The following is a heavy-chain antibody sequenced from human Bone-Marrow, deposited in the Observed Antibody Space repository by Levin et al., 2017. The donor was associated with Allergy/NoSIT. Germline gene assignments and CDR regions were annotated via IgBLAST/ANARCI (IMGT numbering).Heavy chain of an antibody. J-gene: IGHJ4*02. D-gene: IGHD3-10*01. V-gene: IGHV4-59*01. Sequence: SETLSLTCTVSGGSISSYYWSWIRQPPGKGLEWIGYIYYSGSTNYNPSLKSRVTISVDTSKNQFSLKLSSVTAADTAVYYCARGVWGAGSYFGFVYWGQGTLVTVSS. CDR1: GGSISSYY. CDR3: ARGVWGAGSYFGFVY. CDR2: IYYSGST.